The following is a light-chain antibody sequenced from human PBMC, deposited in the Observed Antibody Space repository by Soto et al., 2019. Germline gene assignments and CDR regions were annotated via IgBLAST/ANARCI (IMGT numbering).Light chain of an antibody. CDR3: QHRTSWTAFT. J-gene: IGKJ3*01. CDR1: ESVGSS. Sequence: EIVLTQSPATLSLSPGERATLSCRASESVGSSLAWYRQKPGQAPRLLIYDASNRATGIPARFSGSGSGTDFTLTISSLEPEDFAVYYCQHRTSWTAFTFGPGTKVDIK. V-gene: IGKV3-11*01. CDR2: DAS.